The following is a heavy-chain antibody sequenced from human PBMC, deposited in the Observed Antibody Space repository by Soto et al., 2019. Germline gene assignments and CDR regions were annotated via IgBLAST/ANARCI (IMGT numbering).Heavy chain of an antibody. J-gene: IGHJ6*02. Sequence: ASVKVSCKASGYTFTGYYMHWVRQAPGQGLEWMGWINPNSGGTNYAQKFQGWDTMTRDTSISTAYMELSRLRSDDTAAYYCARDSIAARRVYGMDVWGQGTTVTVSS. V-gene: IGHV1-2*04. CDR1: GYTFTGYY. CDR3: ARDSIAARRVYGMDV. CDR2: INPNSGGT. D-gene: IGHD6-6*01.